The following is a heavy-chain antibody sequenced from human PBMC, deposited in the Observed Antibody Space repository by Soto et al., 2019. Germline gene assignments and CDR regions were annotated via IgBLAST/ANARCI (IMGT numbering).Heavy chain of an antibody. Sequence: QVQLVQSGAEVKKPGSSVKVSCKASGGTFSSYTISWVRQAPGQGLEWMGRIIPILGIANYAQKFQGRVTITADKSTSTGYMERSSLRSEDTGVYYGARVPGGVGEVWRGPRGGFDPWGQGTLVTVSS. CDR3: ARVPGGVGEVWRGPRGGFDP. CDR2: IIPILGIA. V-gene: IGHV1-69*02. D-gene: IGHD3-16*01. CDR1: GGTFSSYT. J-gene: IGHJ5*02.